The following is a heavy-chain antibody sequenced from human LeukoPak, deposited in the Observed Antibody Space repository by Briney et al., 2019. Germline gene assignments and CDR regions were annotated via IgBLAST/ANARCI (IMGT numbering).Heavy chain of an antibody. CDR3: AGHVWYRAYDGSGPSYGY. D-gene: IGHD3-22*01. CDR1: GGSFIAYY. V-gene: IGHV4-34*01. CDR2: INHSVST. J-gene: IGHJ4*02. Sequence: PSEAPSLTCAVHGGSFIAYYWSWIRQPPGKGLEWIGGINHSVSTNYNPSPQSRVTISVDKSNNRFSRKLRSVTPADTAGSYCAGHVWYRAYDGSGPSYGYWGQGTLVTVSS.